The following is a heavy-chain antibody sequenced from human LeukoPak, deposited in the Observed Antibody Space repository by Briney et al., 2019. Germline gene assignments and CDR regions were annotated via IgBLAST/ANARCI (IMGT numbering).Heavy chain of an antibody. J-gene: IGHJ4*02. CDR1: GFSLSDHY. CDR2: SRNNANFYTT. Sequence: GGSLRLSCAASGFSLSDHYMDWVRQAPGKGLEWVGRSRNNANFYTTEYAASVQGRFTISRDDSESSLLLQMNSLKVEDTAMYYCVRVGGHGGYGDSLDYWGQGTLVTVSA. CDR3: VRVGGHGGYGDSLDY. D-gene: IGHD5-12*01. V-gene: IGHV3-72*01.